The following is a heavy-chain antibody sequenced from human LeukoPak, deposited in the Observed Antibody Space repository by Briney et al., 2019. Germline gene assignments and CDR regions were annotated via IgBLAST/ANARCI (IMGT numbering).Heavy chain of an antibody. J-gene: IGHJ4*02. Sequence: PSETRSLTCAVYGGSFSGYYWSWIRQPPGKGLEWIGEINHSGSTNYNPSLKSRVTISVDTSKNQFSVKVSSVSAADTAVYYCARGEYSSSSSYFDYWGQGTLVTVSS. CDR1: GGSFSGYY. CDR3: ARGEYSSSSSYFDY. CDR2: INHSGST. D-gene: IGHD6-6*01. V-gene: IGHV4-34*01.